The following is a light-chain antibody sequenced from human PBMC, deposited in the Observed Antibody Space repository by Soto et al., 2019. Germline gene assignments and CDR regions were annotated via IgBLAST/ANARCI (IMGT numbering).Light chain of an antibody. CDR1: QTINKW. V-gene: IGKV1-5*03. CDR2: KAC. Sequence: DIQMTQSPSTLSASVGDRVTITCRASQTINKWLAWYQQKPGKGPKLLIYKACSLESGVPSRFSGSGSGAEFIVTVSSVRPDGLATYSWQQYDSYPVTVGGGTKVEIE. J-gene: IGKJ4*01. CDR3: QQYDSYPVT.